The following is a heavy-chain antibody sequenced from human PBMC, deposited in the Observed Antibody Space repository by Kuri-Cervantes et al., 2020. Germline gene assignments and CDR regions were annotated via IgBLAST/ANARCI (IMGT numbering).Heavy chain of an antibody. CDR2: IYYSGST. D-gene: IGHD3-3*01. CDR1: GGSISSYY. CDR3: GGGFWRGGVRY. J-gene: IGHJ4*02. V-gene: IGHV4-59*01. Sequence: SETLSLTCTVSGGSISSYYWSWIRQPPGKGLEWIGYIYYSGSTNYNPSLKSRVTISVDTSKNQFSLKLSSVTAADTAVYYCGGGFWRGGVRYWGRGILVTDSS.